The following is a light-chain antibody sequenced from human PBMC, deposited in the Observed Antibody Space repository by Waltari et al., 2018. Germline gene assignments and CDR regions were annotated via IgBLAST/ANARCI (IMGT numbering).Light chain of an antibody. V-gene: IGLV6-57*04. CDR2: EYS. J-gene: IGLJ2*01. CDR1: SGRIAGNF. CDR3: QSYDSTNHVV. Sequence: MLTQPHSVSESPGVTVTISCTRSSGRIAGNFVQWYQQRPGSAPSVVIYEYSQRPSGVPDRFSGSIDSSSNSASLTISGLKTEDEADYYCQSYDSTNHVVFGGGTKLTVL.